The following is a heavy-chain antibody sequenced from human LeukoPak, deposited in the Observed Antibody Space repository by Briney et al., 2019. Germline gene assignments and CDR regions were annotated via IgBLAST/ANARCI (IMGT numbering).Heavy chain of an antibody. CDR1: GFTVSSSH. J-gene: IGHJ4*02. CDR3: ARGRDCFPIYD. CDR2: TYSGGNT. V-gene: IGHV3-53*01. D-gene: IGHD2-21*02. Sequence: PGGSLRLSCAASGFTVSSSHMTWVRQTPGKGLVWVSVTYSGGNTDSTDSVKGRFTISRDNSRNTLYLQLSSLRVEDTAIYYGARGRDCFPIYDWGQGTFVIVSS.